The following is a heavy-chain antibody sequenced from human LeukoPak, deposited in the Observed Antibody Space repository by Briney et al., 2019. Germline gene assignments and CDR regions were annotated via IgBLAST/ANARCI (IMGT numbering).Heavy chain of an antibody. CDR1: GGSISSDY. D-gene: IGHD1-1*01. CDR2: IYYSGST. V-gene: IGHV4-59*01. CDR3: ARDRTGNNWFDP. Sequence: SETLSLTCTVSGGSISSDYWSWIRQPPGQGLGWIGYIYYSGSTNYNPSLKSRVTISVDTSKIQFSLKLRSVTAADTAVYYCARDRTGNNWFDPWGQGNLVTVSS. J-gene: IGHJ5*02.